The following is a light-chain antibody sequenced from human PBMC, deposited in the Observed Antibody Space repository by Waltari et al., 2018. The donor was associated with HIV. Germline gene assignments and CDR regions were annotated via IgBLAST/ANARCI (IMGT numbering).Light chain of an antibody. CDR2: DTS. J-gene: IGLJ2*01. CDR1: PGAGTSGHS. V-gene: IGLV7-46*01. Sequence: QAVVTPETSLTVSPGGTVTLTCGSSPGAGTSGHSPYWFQQRPGQAPRTLIHDTSNKHSWTPARFSGSLLGGKAALTLSGAQPEDEAEYYCLLSYGGPRVFGGGTKLTVL. CDR3: LLSYGGPRV.